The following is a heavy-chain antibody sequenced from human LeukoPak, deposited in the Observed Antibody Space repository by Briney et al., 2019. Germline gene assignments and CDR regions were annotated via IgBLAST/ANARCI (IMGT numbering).Heavy chain of an antibody. J-gene: IGHJ4*02. Sequence: ASVKVSCKASGYTFTSYGISWVRQAPGQGLEWMGWISAYNGNTNYAQKLRGRVTMTTDTSTSTAYMELRSLRSDATAEYYCAREIGSYLDYWGQGTLVTVSS. CDR2: ISAYNGNT. CDR1: GYTFTSYG. CDR3: AREIGSYLDY. V-gene: IGHV1-18*01. D-gene: IGHD1-26*01.